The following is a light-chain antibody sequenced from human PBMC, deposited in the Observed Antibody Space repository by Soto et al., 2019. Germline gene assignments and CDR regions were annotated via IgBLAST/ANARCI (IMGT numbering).Light chain of an antibody. V-gene: IGKV1-8*01. CDR2: AAS. Sequence: AIRRTQSPSSLSGSTGDRVTITCRASQGISSYLSWYQQKPGKAPKLLIYAASNRATGIPARFSGSGSGTDFTLTITSLEPEDFAVYFCHQRYNWPRVTFGQGTRLEIK. CDR1: QGISSY. CDR3: HQRYNWPRVT. J-gene: IGKJ5*01.